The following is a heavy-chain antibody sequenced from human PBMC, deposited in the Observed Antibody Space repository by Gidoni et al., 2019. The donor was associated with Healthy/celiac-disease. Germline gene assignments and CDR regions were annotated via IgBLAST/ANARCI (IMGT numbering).Heavy chain of an antibody. CDR3: AKPYCTGGDCYPGYFDY. CDR2: ISGSGGST. CDR1: GFTFTSYA. D-gene: IGHD2-8*02. J-gene: IGHJ4*02. Sequence: EVQLLESGGGLVQPGGSLRLSCAASGFTFTSYAMRWVRQAPGKGLEWVAAISGSGGSTYYSDSVKGRFTMSRDNSKNTLYLQMNSLRAEDTAVYYCAKPYCTGGDCYPGYFDYWGQGTLVTVSS. V-gene: IGHV3-23*01.